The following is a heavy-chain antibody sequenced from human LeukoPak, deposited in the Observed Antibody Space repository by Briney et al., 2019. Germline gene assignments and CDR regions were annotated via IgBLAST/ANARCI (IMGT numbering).Heavy chain of an antibody. CDR1: GYTFTGYY. CDR2: INPNSGGT. J-gene: IGHJ4*02. CDR3: ARAHSYGYADY. Sequence: GASVKVSCKASGYTFTGYYMHWVRQAPGQGLEWMGWINPNSGGTNYAQKFQGWVTMTRDTSISTAYMELSRLRFDDTAVYYCARAHSYGYADYWGQGTLVTVSS. D-gene: IGHD5-18*01. V-gene: IGHV1-2*04.